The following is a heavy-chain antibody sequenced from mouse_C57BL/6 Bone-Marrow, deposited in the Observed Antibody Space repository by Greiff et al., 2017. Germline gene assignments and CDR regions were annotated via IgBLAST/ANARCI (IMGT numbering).Heavy chain of an antibody. V-gene: IGHV5-4*03. CDR3: ASLRHFDV. J-gene: IGHJ1*03. CDR1: GFTFSSYA. CDR2: ISDGGSYT. Sequence: EVKLVESGGGLVKPGGSLKLSCAASGFTFSSYAMSWVRQTPEKRLEWVATISDGGSYTYYPDNVKGRFTISRDNAKNNLYLQMSHLKSEDTAMYYCASLRHFDVWGTGTTVTVSS. D-gene: IGHD2-12*01.